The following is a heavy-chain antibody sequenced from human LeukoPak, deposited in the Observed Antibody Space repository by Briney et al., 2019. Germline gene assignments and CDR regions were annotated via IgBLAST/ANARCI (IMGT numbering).Heavy chain of an antibody. J-gene: IGHJ4*02. D-gene: IGHD2-15*01. CDR3: ARESDIVVAGNFDY. Sequence: PGGSLRLSCAASGFTFSSYEMNWVRQAPGRGLEWVSYISSSGSTIYYADSVKGRFTISRDNAKNSLYLQMNSLRAEDTAVYYCARESDIVVAGNFDYWGQGTLVTVSS. CDR2: ISSSGSTI. CDR1: GFTFSSYE. V-gene: IGHV3-48*03.